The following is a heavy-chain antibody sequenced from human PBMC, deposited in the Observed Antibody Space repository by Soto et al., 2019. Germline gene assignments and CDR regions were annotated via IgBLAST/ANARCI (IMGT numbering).Heavy chain of an antibody. CDR1: GFTFSSHT. CDR2: MSHDGHIR. Sequence: GGSLRLSCAASGFTFSSHTMHWVRQSPGKGLEWLSLMSHDGHIRFYADSVKGRFTISRDNSENTLYLQMDGLRVDDTAVYYCAKDSGIKAYCSSTSCPIDYWGQGTLVTVSS. D-gene: IGHD2-2*01. CDR3: AKDSGIKAYCSSTSCPIDY. V-gene: IGHV3-30-3*01. J-gene: IGHJ4*02.